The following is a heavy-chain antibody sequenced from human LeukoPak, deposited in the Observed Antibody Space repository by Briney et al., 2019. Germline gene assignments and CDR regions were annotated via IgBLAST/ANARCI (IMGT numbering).Heavy chain of an antibody. J-gene: IGHJ4*02. CDR2: ISYDGSNK. D-gene: IGHD3-22*01. CDR1: GFTFSSYA. CDR3: ARDFSPSSYYDSSGYYAY. Sequence: GRSLRLSCAASGFTFSSYAMHWVRQAPGKGLEWGAVISYDGSNKSYADPVKGRFIISRDNSKNTLYLQMNSLRAEDTAVYYCARDFSPSSYYDSSGYYAYWGQGTLVTVSS. V-gene: IGHV3-30-3*01.